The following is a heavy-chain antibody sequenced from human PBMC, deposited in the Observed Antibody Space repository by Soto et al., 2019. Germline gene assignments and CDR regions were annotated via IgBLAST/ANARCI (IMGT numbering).Heavy chain of an antibody. CDR2: IKKDGSEK. CDR3: GRCRTGMDV. CDR1: GFTFSYYG. Sequence: EVQLVESGGGLVQPGGSLRLSCAASGFTFSYYGMSWVRQAPGKGLEWVANIKKDGSEKYYVDSVNGRFTISRDNAKNSMYLQMSSLRDGDTAVYFCGRCRTGMDVWGKGTRVNVSS. V-gene: IGHV3-7*05. J-gene: IGHJ6*04.